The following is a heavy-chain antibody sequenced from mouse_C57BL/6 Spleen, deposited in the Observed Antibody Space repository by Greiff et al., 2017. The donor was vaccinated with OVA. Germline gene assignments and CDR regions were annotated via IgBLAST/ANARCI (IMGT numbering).Heavy chain of an antibody. Sequence: PGPGLVKPSQSLSLTCSVTGYSITSGYYWNWIRQFPANKLERMGYITYDGSNNYNPSLKNPTSITGDTSKNQFFLKLKSVNSEDTATYYCARDSTTVVATRSYWYFDVWGTGTTVTGAS. V-gene: IGHV3-6*01. CDR1: GYSITSGYY. D-gene: IGHD1-1*01. CDR2: ITYDGSN. CDR3: ARDSTTVVATRSYWYFDV. J-gene: IGHJ1*03.